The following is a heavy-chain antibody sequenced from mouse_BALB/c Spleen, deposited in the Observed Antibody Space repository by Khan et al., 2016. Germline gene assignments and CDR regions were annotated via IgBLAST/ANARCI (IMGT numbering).Heavy chain of an antibody. CDR1: GYSITSDYA. CDR3: ARRYYRYDDALDY. Sequence: EVQLQESGPGLVKPSQSLSLTCTVTGYSITSDYAWNWIRQFPGNKLEWMGYISYSGSTNYNPSLKSRISITRDPSKNQFFLQLNSVTTEDTATYDCARRYYRYDDALDYWGQGTSVTVSS. V-gene: IGHV3-2*02. D-gene: IGHD2-14*01. CDR2: ISYSGST. J-gene: IGHJ4*01.